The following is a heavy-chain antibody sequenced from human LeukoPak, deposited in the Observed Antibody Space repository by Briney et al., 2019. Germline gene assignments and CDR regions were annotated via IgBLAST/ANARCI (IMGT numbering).Heavy chain of an antibody. CDR2: INAGNGNT. J-gene: IGHJ4*02. CDR1: GGTFSSYA. V-gene: IGHV1-3*01. CDR3: ASDGLGYGEPDY. D-gene: IGHD4-17*01. Sequence: GASVKVSCKASGGTFSSYAISWVRQAPGQGLEWMGWINAGNGNTKCSQKFQGRVTITRDTSASTAYMELSSLRSEDTAVYYCASDGLGYGEPDYWGQGTLVTVSS.